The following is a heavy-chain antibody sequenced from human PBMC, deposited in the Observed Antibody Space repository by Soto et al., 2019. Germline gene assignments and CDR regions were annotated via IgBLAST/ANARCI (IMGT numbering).Heavy chain of an antibody. CDR1: VGSISSYY. Sequence: SETLSLTCTVSVGSISSYYWSWIRQPPGKGLEWIGYIYYSGSTNYNPSLKSRVTISVDRSKNQFSLKLTSVTAADTAVYYCARDKYGGYDGHFDYWGQGTLVTVSS. D-gene: IGHD5-12*01. CDR2: IYYSGST. CDR3: ARDKYGGYDGHFDY. V-gene: IGHV4-59*01. J-gene: IGHJ4*02.